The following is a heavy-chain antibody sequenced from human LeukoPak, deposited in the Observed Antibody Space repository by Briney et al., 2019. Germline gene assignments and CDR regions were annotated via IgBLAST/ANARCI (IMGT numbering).Heavy chain of an antibody. V-gene: IGHV1-69*05. Sequence: ASVKVSCKASGGTFSSYAISWVRQAPGQGREWMGGIIPIFGTANYAQKFQGRVTITTDESTSTAYMELSSLRSEDTAVYYCARGTYYDILTGQYYYFDYWGQGTLVTVSS. J-gene: IGHJ4*02. CDR3: ARGTYYDILTGQYYYFDY. CDR1: GGTFSSYA. D-gene: IGHD3-9*01. CDR2: IIPIFGTA.